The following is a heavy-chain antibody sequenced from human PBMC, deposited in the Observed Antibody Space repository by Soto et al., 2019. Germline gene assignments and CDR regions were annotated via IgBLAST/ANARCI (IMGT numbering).Heavy chain of an antibody. J-gene: IGHJ4*02. Sequence: HPGGSLRPSCAASGFTFSSYSMSWVRQAPGKGLEWVSGFRTSGDGGTTYYADSVKGRFTISRDNSKNMLFLQMNSLRAEDTAIYYCAKKVNSGPGSQYFDYWGQGTLVTVSS. CDR3: AKKVNSGPGSQYFDY. D-gene: IGHD3-10*01. CDR1: GFTFSSYS. V-gene: IGHV3-23*01. CDR2: FRTSGDGGTT.